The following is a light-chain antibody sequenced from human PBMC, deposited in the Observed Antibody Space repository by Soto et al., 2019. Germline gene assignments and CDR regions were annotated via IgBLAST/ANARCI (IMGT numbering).Light chain of an antibody. CDR3: SSFTSTHTGV. CDR1: SSDVGGYNY. J-gene: IGLJ3*02. V-gene: IGLV2-14*01. Sequence: QSVLTQPASVSGSPGQSIAISCTGTSSDVGGYNYVSWYQQHPGKAPKLMIYEVSNRPSGVSNRFSGSKSGNTASLIISGLQAEDEADYYCSSFTSTHTGVFGGGTKLTVL. CDR2: EVS.